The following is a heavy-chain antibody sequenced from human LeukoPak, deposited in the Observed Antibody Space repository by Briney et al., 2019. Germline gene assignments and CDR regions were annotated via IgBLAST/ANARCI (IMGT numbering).Heavy chain of an antibody. Sequence: GGSLRLSCAAPGFTFSSYSMNWVRQAPGKGLEWVSSISSSSSYIYYADSVKGRFTISRDNAKNSLYLQMNSLRAEDTAVYYCARDRGYYDYVWGSYQGENYFDYWGQGTLVTVSS. CDR3: ARDRGYYDYVWGSYQGENYFDY. CDR2: ISSSSSYI. J-gene: IGHJ4*02. CDR1: GFTFSSYS. D-gene: IGHD3-16*02. V-gene: IGHV3-21*01.